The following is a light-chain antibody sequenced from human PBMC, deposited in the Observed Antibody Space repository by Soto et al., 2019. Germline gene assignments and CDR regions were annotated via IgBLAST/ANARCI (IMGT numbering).Light chain of an antibody. CDR1: ALPKQY. V-gene: IGLV3-25*02. CDR2: KDS. CDR3: QSADGSGAYVV. Sequence: SYELTQPPSVSVSPGQTARITCSGDALPKQYAYWYQQRPGQAPMVLMYKDSERPSGIPDRFSGSNSGTTVTLTITGVQAEDEADYYCQSADGSGAYVVFSGGTKVTVL. J-gene: IGLJ3*02.